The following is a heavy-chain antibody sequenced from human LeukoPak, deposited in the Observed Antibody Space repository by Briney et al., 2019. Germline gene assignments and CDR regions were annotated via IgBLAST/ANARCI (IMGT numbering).Heavy chain of an antibody. Sequence: SETLSLTCTVSGGSISSGEYFWSWIRQPPGQGLEWIGYIYYSGSTYYTPSLKSRVTISVDTSKNQFSLKLSSVTAADTAVYYCARQVVVPAVLLYYYYGMDVWGQGTTVTVSS. CDR3: ARQVVVPAVLLYYYYGMDV. J-gene: IGHJ6*02. CDR2: IYYSGST. V-gene: IGHV4-30-4*01. D-gene: IGHD2-2*01. CDR1: GGSISSGEYF.